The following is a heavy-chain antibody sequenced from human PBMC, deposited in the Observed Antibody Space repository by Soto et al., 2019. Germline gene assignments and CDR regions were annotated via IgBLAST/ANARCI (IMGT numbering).Heavy chain of an antibody. CDR3: ARDMIFGVVTPEGA. Sequence: QVQLQESGPGLVKPSQTLSLTCTVSGGSISSGGYYWSWIRQHPGKGLEWIGYIYYSGSTYYNPSLKSRVTISVDTSKNQFSLKLSSVTAADTAVYYCARDMIFGVVTPEGAWGQGTLVIVSS. D-gene: IGHD3-3*01. J-gene: IGHJ5*02. CDR2: IYYSGST. V-gene: IGHV4-31*03. CDR1: GGSISSGGYY.